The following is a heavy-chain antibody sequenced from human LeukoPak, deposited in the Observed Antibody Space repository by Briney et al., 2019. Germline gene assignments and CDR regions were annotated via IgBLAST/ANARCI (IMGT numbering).Heavy chain of an antibody. CDR2: IYHSGST. J-gene: IGHJ4*02. Sequence: SETLSLTCAVSGGSISSSNWWSWARQPPGKGLEWIGEIYHSGSTYYNPSLKSRVTISVDTSKNQFSLKLSSVTAANTAVYYCASLRERSYYARGFDYWGQGTLVTVSS. V-gene: IGHV4-4*02. D-gene: IGHD1-26*01. CDR1: GGSISSSNW. CDR3: ASLRERSYYARGFDY.